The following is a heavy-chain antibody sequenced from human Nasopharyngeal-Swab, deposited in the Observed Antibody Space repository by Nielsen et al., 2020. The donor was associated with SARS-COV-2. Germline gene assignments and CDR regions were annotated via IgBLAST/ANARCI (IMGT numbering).Heavy chain of an antibody. CDR2: ISYDGSNK. CDR1: GFTFSSYA. Sequence: GSLKISCAASGFTFSSYAMHWVRQAPGKGLEWVAVISYDGSNKYYADSVKGRFTISRDNSKNTLYLQMNSLRAEDTAVYYCARDYLDWYFDLWGRGTLVTVSS. J-gene: IGHJ2*01. CDR3: ARDYLDWYFDL. D-gene: IGHD2/OR15-2a*01. V-gene: IGHV3-30*04.